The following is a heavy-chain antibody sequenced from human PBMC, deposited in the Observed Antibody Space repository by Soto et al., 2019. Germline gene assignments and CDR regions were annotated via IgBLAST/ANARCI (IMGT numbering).Heavy chain of an antibody. V-gene: IGHV4-31*03. D-gene: IGHD2-2*01. CDR3: ARDSRVVVVPAANLLDAFDI. CDR1: GGSISSGGYY. Sequence: QVQLQESGPGLVKPSQTLSLTCTVSGGSISSGGYYWSWIRQHPGKGLEWIGYIYYSGSTYYNPSLKSRVTISVDTSKNQFSLKLSSVTAADTAVYYCARDSRVVVVPAANLLDAFDIWGQGTMVTVSS. J-gene: IGHJ3*02. CDR2: IYYSGST.